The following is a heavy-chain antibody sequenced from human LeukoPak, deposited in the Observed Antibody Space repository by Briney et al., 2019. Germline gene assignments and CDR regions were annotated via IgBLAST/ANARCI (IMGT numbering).Heavy chain of an antibody. CDR3: ARIRRSLLVGYYGKDV. J-gene: IGHJ6*02. CDR1: GYTFTGYY. CDR2: INPNSGGT. D-gene: IGHD2-8*02. V-gene: IGHV1-2*02. Sequence: ASVKVSCKASGYTFTGYYMHWVRQAPGQGLEWMGWINPNSGGTNYAQKFQGRVTMTRDTSISTAYMERSRLRSDDTAVYYCARIRRSLLVGYYGKDVWGQGTTVTVSS.